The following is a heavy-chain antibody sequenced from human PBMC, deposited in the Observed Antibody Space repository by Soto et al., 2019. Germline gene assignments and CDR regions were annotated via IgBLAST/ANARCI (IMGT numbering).Heavy chain of an antibody. D-gene: IGHD4-4*01. CDR2: ISSSSSTI. V-gene: IGHV3-48*02. J-gene: IGHJ6*02. CDR3: ARDFSGPLTDYYYGMDV. CDR1: GFAFSSYS. Sequence: PGGSLRLSCAASGFAFSSYSMNWVRQAPGKGLEWVSYISSSSSTIYYADSVKGRFTISRDNAKNSLYLQMNSLRDEDTAVYYCARDFSGPLTDYYYGMDVWGQGTTVTVSS.